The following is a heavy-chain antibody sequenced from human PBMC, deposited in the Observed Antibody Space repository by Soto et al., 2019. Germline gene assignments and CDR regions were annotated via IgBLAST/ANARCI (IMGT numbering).Heavy chain of an antibody. CDR3: ARHQRYSSSWYMDY. CDR2: IYYSGST. Sequence: TSETLSLTCTVSGGSISSSSYYWGWIRQPPGKGLEWIGSIYYSGSTYYNPSLKSRVTISVDTSKNQFSLKLSSVTAADTAVYYCARHQRYSSSWYMDYWGQGTLVTVSS. CDR1: GGSISSSSYY. V-gene: IGHV4-39*01. J-gene: IGHJ4*02. D-gene: IGHD6-13*01.